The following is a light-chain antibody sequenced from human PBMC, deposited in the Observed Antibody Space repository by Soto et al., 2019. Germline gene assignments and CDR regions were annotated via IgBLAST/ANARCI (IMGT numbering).Light chain of an antibody. CDR3: QQFRNWPWT. J-gene: IGKJ1*01. V-gene: IGKV3-15*01. CDR1: QSVSSN. CDR2: DAS. Sequence: EIVMTQSPATLSVSPGESATLSCRASQSVSSNLAWHQQKPGQAPRILMYDASTRATGISARFSGSGSGTEVTLTISSLQSEDFAVYYCQQFRNWPWTFGQGTKV.